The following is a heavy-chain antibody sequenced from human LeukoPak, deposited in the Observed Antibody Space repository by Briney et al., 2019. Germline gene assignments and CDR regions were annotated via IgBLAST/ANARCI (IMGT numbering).Heavy chain of an antibody. CDR2: IRSSSSTI. CDR3: ARDSGYAFDT. J-gene: IGHJ3*02. D-gene: IGHD2-15*01. V-gene: IGHV3-48*02. CDR1: GFTLSSYR. Sequence: GGSLRLSCAASGFTLSSYRMNWVRQAPGKGLEWVSYIRSSSSTIYFADSVKGRFTISSDNAKNSLYLQMNTLRDEDTAVYFCARDSGYAFDTWGQGTMVTVSS.